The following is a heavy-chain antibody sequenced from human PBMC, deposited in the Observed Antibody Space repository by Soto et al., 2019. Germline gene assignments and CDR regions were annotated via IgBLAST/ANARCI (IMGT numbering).Heavy chain of an antibody. D-gene: IGHD1-26*01. CDR1: GFTFSNYG. J-gene: IGHJ3*02. CDR3: AKVGSGSYCWGAFDI. Sequence: GGSLRLSCAASGFTFSNYGMSWVRQAPGKGLEWVSAVSDNGGRTRYADSVKGRFTISRDNSQNTLYLQMLSLRADDTAVYYCAKVGSGSYCWGAFDIWGQGTMVTV. V-gene: IGHV3-23*01. CDR2: VSDNGGRT.